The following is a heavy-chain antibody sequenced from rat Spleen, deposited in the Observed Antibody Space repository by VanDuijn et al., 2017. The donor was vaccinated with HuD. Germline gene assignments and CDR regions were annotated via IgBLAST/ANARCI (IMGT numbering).Heavy chain of an antibody. J-gene: IGHJ2*01. Sequence: EVQLVESGGGLVQPGRSLKLSCAASGLSFSNYDMAWVRQAPTKGLEWVASITNSGGSSYSRDSVKGRFTISRDNAKSILYLQMDSLRSEDTATYYCIRGFGLFDYWGQGVMVTVSS. CDR3: IRGFGLFDY. CDR1: GLSFSNYD. V-gene: IGHV5-27*01. D-gene: IGHD4-3*01. CDR2: ITNSGGSS.